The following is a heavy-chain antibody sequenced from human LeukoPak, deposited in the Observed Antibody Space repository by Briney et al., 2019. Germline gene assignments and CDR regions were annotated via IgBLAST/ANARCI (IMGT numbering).Heavy chain of an antibody. J-gene: IGHJ1*01. CDR1: GGSISSSSYY. V-gene: IGHV4-39*07. D-gene: IGHD3-22*01. CDR3: AREDGYYYDTSVYYPTGEH. Sequence: SETLSLTCTVSGGSISSSSYYWGWIRQPPGKGLEWIGSLYYSGSTYYNPSLKSRVTISVDTSKNQFSLKLSSVTAADTAVYYCAREDGYYYDTSVYYPTGEHWGQGTLVTVSS. CDR2: LYYSGST.